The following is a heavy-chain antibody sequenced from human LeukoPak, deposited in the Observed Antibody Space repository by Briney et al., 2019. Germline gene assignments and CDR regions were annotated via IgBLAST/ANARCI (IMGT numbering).Heavy chain of an antibody. CDR1: GYTLAELS. CDR3: ARGRLATTTVTTFFYYYLDV. J-gene: IGHJ6*03. D-gene: IGHD4-17*01. Sequence: ASVKVSCKVSGYTLAELSMHWVRQAPGQGLEWVGWMSPNSGNTGYAQKFQGRVTITRDTSITTAYMELSSLTYEDTAVYYCARGRLATTTVTTFFYYYLDVWGTGTTVTVSS. CDR2: MSPNSGNT. V-gene: IGHV1-8*03.